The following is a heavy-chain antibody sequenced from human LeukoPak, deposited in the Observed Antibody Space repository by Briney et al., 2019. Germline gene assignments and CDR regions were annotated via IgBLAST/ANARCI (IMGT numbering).Heavy chain of an antibody. CDR3: ARASGSGWSAGYFDY. Sequence: GGSLRLSCAASGFSFDDYGVSWVRQAPGRGLEWVSGINWNGGSTGYADSVKGRFTISRDNAKNSLYLQMNSLRAEDTALYYCARASGSGWSAGYFDYWGQGTLVTVFS. CDR1: GFSFDDYG. V-gene: IGHV3-20*04. D-gene: IGHD6-19*01. J-gene: IGHJ4*02. CDR2: INWNGGST.